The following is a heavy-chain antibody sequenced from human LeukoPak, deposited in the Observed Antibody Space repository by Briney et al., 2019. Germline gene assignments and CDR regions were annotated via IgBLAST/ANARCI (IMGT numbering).Heavy chain of an antibody. D-gene: IGHD6-19*01. J-gene: IGHJ3*02. V-gene: IGHV3-11*01. CDR3: ARRIAGDGSHAFDI. CDR1: GFTFSDYN. Sequence: GGSLRVSCAAPGFTFSDYNMGWMRQAPGKGLGWVSYTRNSDNNMFYADSVKGRFTISRDNAKYPVYLQMNSLRAEDTAVYYCARRIAGDGSHAFDIWGQGTMVTVSS. CDR2: TRNSDNNM.